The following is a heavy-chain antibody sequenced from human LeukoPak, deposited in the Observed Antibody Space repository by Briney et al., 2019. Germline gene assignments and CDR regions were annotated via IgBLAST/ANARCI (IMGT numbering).Heavy chain of an antibody. CDR1: GDSISSSTYY. J-gene: IGHJ4*02. CDR3: ARGPPDSSGYYFSYFDY. V-gene: IGHV4-39*01. D-gene: IGHD3-22*01. CDR2: IYYSGST. Sequence: PSETLSLTCTVSGDSISSSTYYWGWIRQSPGKGLEWVGSIYYSGSTYYNPSLKSRVTISVDTSKNQFSLKLSSVTAADTAVYYCARGPPDSSGYYFSYFDYWGQGTLVTVSS.